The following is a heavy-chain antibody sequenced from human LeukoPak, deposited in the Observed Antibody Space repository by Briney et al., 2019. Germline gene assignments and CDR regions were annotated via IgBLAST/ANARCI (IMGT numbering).Heavy chain of an antibody. CDR2: INHSGST. CDR1: GGSISSSSYY. V-gene: IGHV4-39*07. J-gene: IGHJ3*02. D-gene: IGHD2/OR15-2a*01. CDR3: ARTLRSALTRKRDAFDI. Sequence: PSETLSLTCTVSGGSISSSSYYWGWIRQPPGKGLEWIGEINHSGSTNYNPSLKSRVTISVDTSKNQFSLKLSSVTAADTAVYYCARTLRSALTRKRDAFDIWGQGTMVTVSS.